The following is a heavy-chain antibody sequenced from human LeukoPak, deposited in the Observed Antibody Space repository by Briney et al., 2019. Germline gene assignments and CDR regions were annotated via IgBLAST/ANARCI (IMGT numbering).Heavy chain of an antibody. Sequence: ASVKVSCKASGYTFTSYYMHWVRQAPGQGLEWMGIINPSGGSTSYAQKFQGRVTMTRDTSTSTVYMELSSLRSEDAAVYYCARGPLLNAIAVAPGRFDYWGQGTLVTVSS. CDR3: ARGPLLNAIAVAPGRFDY. D-gene: IGHD6-19*01. CDR1: GYTFTSYY. CDR2: INPSGGST. J-gene: IGHJ4*02. V-gene: IGHV1-46*01.